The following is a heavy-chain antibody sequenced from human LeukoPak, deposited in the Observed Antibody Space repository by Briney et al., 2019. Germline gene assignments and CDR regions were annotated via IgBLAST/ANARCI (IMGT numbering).Heavy chain of an antibody. J-gene: IGHJ3*02. V-gene: IGHV4-34*12. D-gene: IGHD3-22*01. CDR3: ASAMIGVPDDAFDI. Sequence: SETLSLTCAVYGGSFSGYYWSWIRQPPGKGLEWIGEIIHGGGTNYNPSLKSRVTISVDTSKNQFSLKLSSVTAADTAVYYCASAMIGVPDDAFDIWGQGTMVTVSS. CDR1: GGSFSGYY. CDR2: IIHGGGT.